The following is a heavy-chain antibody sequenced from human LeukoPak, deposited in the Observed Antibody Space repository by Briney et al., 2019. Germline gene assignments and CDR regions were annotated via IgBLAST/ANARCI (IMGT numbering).Heavy chain of an antibody. Sequence: GGSLRLSCAASGFTFSSYSMNWVRQAPGKGLKWVSSISSSSSYIYYADSVKGRFTISRDNAKNSLYLQMNSLRAEDTAVYYCARDKQPGIAVAGTLDPWGQGTLVTVSS. CDR1: GFTFSSYS. V-gene: IGHV3-21*01. D-gene: IGHD6-19*01. CDR2: ISSSSSYI. J-gene: IGHJ5*02. CDR3: ARDKQPGIAVAGTLDP.